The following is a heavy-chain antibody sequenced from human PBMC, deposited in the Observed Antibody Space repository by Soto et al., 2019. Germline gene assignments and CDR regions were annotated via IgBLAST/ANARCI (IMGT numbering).Heavy chain of an antibody. D-gene: IGHD3-22*01. J-gene: IGHJ4*02. CDR3: AKDPTSYDSSAQFDS. CDR2: ISGGGGST. V-gene: IGHV3-23*01. CDR1: GFIFSIYA. Sequence: EVQLLESGGRLVQPGGSLRLSCAASGFIFSIYAMNWVRQAPGKGLDWVSGISGGGGSTYYADSVKGRFTISRDNSKNTLYLQMNSLRVEDTAVYYSAKDPTSYDSSAQFDSWGQGTLVTVSS.